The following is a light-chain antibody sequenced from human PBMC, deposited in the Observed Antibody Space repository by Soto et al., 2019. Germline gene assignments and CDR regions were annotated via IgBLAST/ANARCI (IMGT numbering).Light chain of an antibody. Sequence: QSALTQPASVSGSPGQSITISCTGTSNDIGNYNLVSWYQQHPGQAPKLLIYEVTKRPSGVSDRFSGSKSGNSASLTISGLQAEDEADYYCCSYAGSTTYVIFGGGTKVTVL. CDR3: CSYAGSTTYVI. J-gene: IGLJ2*01. CDR1: SNDIGNYNL. V-gene: IGLV2-23*02. CDR2: EVT.